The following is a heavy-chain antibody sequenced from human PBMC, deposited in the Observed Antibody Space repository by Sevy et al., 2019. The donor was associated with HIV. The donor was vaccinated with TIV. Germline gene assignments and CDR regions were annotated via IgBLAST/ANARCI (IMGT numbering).Heavy chain of an antibody. D-gene: IGHD1-26*01. CDR1: GFTFSSYW. CDR3: ARDIGGAFFPGSCYYYGMDV. J-gene: IGHJ6*02. CDR2: IKQDGSEK. Sequence: GGSLRLSCAASGFTFSSYWMSWVRQAPGKGLEWVANIKQDGSEKYYVDSVKGRFTISRDNAKNSLYLQMNSLRAEETAVYYWARDIGGAFFPGSCYYYGMDVWGQGTTVTVSS. V-gene: IGHV3-7*01.